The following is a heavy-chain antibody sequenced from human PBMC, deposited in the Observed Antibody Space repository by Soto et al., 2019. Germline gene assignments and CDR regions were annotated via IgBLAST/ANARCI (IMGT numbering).Heavy chain of an antibody. CDR2: IIPLFGTA. D-gene: IGHD2-2*01. CDR1: GGTFDAYT. J-gene: IGHJ6*02. CDR3: ARLGTKAMDV. V-gene: IGHV1-69*01. Sequence: QVQLVQSGAEVRKPGSSVRVSCKASGGTFDAYTITWVRQAPGQGLEWMGGIIPLFGTANYAQKFQGRVTITADESTTTAHMELSSLRSEDTAVYFCARLGTKAMDVWGQGPRSPSP.